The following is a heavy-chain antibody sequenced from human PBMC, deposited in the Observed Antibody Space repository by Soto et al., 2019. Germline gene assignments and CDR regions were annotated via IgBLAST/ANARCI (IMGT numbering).Heavy chain of an antibody. J-gene: IGHJ4*02. CDR1: GGSISSYY. CDR2: IYYSGST. Sequence: SETLSLTCTVSGGSISSYYWSWIRQPPGKGLEWIGYIYYSGSTNYNPSLKSRVTISVDTSKNQFSLKLSSVTAADTAVYYCARIAARPVGSAFDYWGQGTLVTVSS. V-gene: IGHV4-59*01. D-gene: IGHD6-6*01. CDR3: ARIAARPVGSAFDY.